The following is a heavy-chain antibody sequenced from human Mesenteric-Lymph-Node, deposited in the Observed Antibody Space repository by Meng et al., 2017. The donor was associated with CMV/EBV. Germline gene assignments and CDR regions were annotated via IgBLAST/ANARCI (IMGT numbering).Heavy chain of an antibody. D-gene: IGHD1-1*01. CDR3: ARSLKLLEFWNDPGAFDY. Sequence: GESLKISCAASGFTFSRSWRHWVCQAPEKGLEWVADIKCDGSEKYYVDSVKGRFTISRDNAKNSLYLQMNSLRAEDTAVYYCARSLKLLEFWNDPGAFDYWGQGTLVTVSS. CDR2: IKCDGSEK. CDR1: GFTFSRSW. J-gene: IGHJ4*02. V-gene: IGHV3-52*01.